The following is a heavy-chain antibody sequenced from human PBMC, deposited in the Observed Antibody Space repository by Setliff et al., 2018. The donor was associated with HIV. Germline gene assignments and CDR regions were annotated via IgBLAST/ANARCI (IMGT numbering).Heavy chain of an antibody. CDR3: ARDRIPSKWLLESDY. V-gene: IGHV1-2*02. CDR1: GYTFTSYH. CDR2: INPNSGDT. Sequence: ASVKVSCKTSGYTFTSYHLHWLRQAPGQGLEWMGWINPNSGDTRYAQRFQGRVTMTRDTSTNAASLELRSLRSDDTAVYYCARDRIPSKWLLESDYWGQGTLVTVSS. J-gene: IGHJ4*02. D-gene: IGHD3-22*01.